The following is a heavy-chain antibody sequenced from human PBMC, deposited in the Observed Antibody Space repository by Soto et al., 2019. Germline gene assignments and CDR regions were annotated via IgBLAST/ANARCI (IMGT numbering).Heavy chain of an antibody. CDR3: ASPQDFWSGYSFDY. D-gene: IGHD3-3*01. CDR2: INHSGST. V-gene: IGHV4-34*01. J-gene: IGHJ4*02. CDR1: GGSFSGYY. Sequence: SETLSLTCAVYGGSFSGYYWSWIRQPPGKGLEWIGEINHSGSTNYNPSLKSRVTISVDTSKNQFSLKLSSVTAADTAVYYCASPQDFWSGYSFDYWGQGTLVTVYS.